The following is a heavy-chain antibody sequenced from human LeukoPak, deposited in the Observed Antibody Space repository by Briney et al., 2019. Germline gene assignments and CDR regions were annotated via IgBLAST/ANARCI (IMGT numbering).Heavy chain of an antibody. CDR2: IKQDGSEK. D-gene: IGHD2-15*01. Sequence: GSLRLSCAGSGFTFSSYWMSWVRQAPGKGLEWVADIKQDGSEKYYVDSVKGRFTISRDNAKNSLYLQMNSLRAEDTAVYYCAKGYCSGGSCYGYYYYYMDVWGKGTTVTISS. V-gene: IGHV3-7*01. CDR1: GFTFSSYW. CDR3: AKGYCSGGSCYGYYYYYMDV. J-gene: IGHJ6*03.